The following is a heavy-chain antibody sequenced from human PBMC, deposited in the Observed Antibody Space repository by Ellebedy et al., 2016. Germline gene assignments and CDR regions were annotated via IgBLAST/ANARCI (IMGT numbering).Heavy chain of an antibody. J-gene: IGHJ2*01. Sequence: GGSLRLSXAASGFTFSSYGMHWVRQAPGKGLEWVAVIWPNESDKFYADSVNGRFTISRDNPKNSVYLQLNSLRVEDTAVYYCAKDVFHGYFEIWGRGSLVTVSS. V-gene: IGHV3-33*03. CDR2: IWPNESDK. CDR1: GFTFSSYG. CDR3: AKDVFHGYFEI. D-gene: IGHD2/OR15-2a*01.